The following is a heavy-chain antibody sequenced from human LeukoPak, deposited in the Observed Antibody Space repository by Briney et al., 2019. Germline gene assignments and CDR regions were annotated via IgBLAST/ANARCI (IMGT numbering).Heavy chain of an antibody. Sequence: GGSLRLSCTVSGFTFDSYAMIWVRQAPGKGLEWISSISRGSTYIYHADSVRGRFTISRDNARDSLFLQMNNLRAEDTAVYYCASFWSHYYYMDVWGKGTTVLVSS. V-gene: IGHV3-21*01. J-gene: IGHJ6*03. CDR3: ASFWSHYYYMDV. CDR1: GFTFDSYA. CDR2: ISRGSTYI. D-gene: IGHD3-3*01.